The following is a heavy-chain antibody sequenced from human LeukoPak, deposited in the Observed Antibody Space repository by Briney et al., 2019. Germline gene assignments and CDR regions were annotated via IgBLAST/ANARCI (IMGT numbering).Heavy chain of an antibody. V-gene: IGHV3-11*01. CDR2: IGTRGTTV. Sequence: PGGSLRLSCTASGFTFIDYYMAWIRQAPGKGLERISYIGTRGTTVYYADSVKGRFTISRDNAKNSLSLQMNNLKVDDTAIYYCARGEMANFDSWGQGTLVTVSS. CDR3: ARGEMANFDS. D-gene: IGHD5-24*01. CDR1: GFTFIDYY. J-gene: IGHJ4*02.